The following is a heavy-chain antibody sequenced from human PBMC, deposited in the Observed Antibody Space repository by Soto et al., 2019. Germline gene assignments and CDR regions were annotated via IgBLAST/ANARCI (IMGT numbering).Heavy chain of an antibody. V-gene: IGHV4-4*02. CDR1: GGSISSSNW. CDR3: ASSLFDSSSYSFDY. D-gene: IGHD6-6*01. CDR2: IYHSGST. Sequence: PSETLSLTCAVSGGSISSSNWWSWVRQPPGKGLEWIGEIYHSGSTNYNPSLKSRVTISVDKSKNQFSLKLSSVTAADTAVYYCASSLFDSSSYSFDYWGQGTLVTVSS. J-gene: IGHJ4*02.